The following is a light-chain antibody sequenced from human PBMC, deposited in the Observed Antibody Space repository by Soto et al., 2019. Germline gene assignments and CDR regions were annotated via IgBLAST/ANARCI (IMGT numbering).Light chain of an antibody. CDR2: GNS. V-gene: IGLV1-40*01. CDR1: SSNIGAGYD. CDR3: QSYDSSLSWV. Sequence: QPVLTQPPSVSGAPGQRVTISCTGSSSNIGAGYDVHWYQQLPGTAPKLLIYGNSNRPSGVPDRFSGSKSGTSASLAISGLQAEVEADYYCQSYDSSLSWVFGGGTKLTVL. J-gene: IGLJ3*02.